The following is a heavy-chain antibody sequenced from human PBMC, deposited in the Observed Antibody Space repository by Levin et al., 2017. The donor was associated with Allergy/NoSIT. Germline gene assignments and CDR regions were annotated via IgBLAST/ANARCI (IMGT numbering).Heavy chain of an antibody. CDR3: ARGLPTTTVTPYYFDY. CDR1: GYTFTSYY. V-gene: IGHV1-46*01. D-gene: IGHD4-17*01. J-gene: IGHJ4*02. CDR2: INPSGGST. Sequence: RASVKVSCKASGYTFTSYYMHWVRQAPGQGLEWMGIINPSGGSTSYAQKFQGRVTMTRDTSTSTVYMELSSLRSEDTAVYYCARGLPTTTVTPYYFDYWGQGTLVTVSS.